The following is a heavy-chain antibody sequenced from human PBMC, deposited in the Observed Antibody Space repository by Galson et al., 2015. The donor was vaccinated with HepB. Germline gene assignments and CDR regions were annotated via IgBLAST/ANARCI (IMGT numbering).Heavy chain of an antibody. J-gene: IGHJ5*02. V-gene: IGHV3-7*01. CDR2: IKKDGSEK. D-gene: IGHD6-13*01. CDR1: GFTFSNYW. CDR3: LREELSSSWFFWFDP. Sequence: SLRLSCAASGFTFSNYWMSWVRQAPGKGLEWVAHIKKDGSEKSYDDSAKGRFTITRGNAKNSLYLQMKILRAEDTAVYYCLREELSSSWFFWFDPWGQGTLVTVSS.